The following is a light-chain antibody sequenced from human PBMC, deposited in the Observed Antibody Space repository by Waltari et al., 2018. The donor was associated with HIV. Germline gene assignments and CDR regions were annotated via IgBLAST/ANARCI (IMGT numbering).Light chain of an antibody. V-gene: IGLV2-14*01. Sequence: QSALTQPASVSGSPGQSITMSCTGTTSDIGGYNFVSWYQQHPGKAPKVITYEVSNRPSGVSTLCSGSKSGNSPSLTISGLQAEDEADYYCGSYSTATNVAFGGGTKLTVL. J-gene: IGLJ2*01. CDR2: EVS. CDR3: GSYSTATNVA. CDR1: TSDIGGYNF.